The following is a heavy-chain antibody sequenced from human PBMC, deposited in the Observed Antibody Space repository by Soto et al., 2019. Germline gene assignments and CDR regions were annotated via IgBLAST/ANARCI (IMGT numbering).Heavy chain of an antibody. D-gene: IGHD2-15*01. J-gene: IGHJ5*02. CDR2: INPISGGT. CDR1: GYTFSDYF. V-gene: IGHV1-2*02. CDR3: VRDQGIRWTENWFDP. Sequence: ASVKVSCKASGYTFSDYFVHWVRRAPGQGLEWMGWINPISGGTEYAQNFQGRVTMTRDTSIRTVYMGLSRLRSDDTVIYYCVRDQGIRWTENWFDPWGQGTLVTVSS.